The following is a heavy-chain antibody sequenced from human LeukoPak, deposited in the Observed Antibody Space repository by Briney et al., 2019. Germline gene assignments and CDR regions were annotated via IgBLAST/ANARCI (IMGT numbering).Heavy chain of an antibody. V-gene: IGHV4-39*07. J-gene: IGHJ2*01. CDR3: ARGLVPANWYFDL. D-gene: IGHD2-2*01. CDR1: GGSISTSSYF. CDR2: IYYSGIT. Sequence: SETLSLTCTVSGGSISTSSYFWGWIRQPPGKGLEWIGSIYYSGITFYNPSLKSRLAISVDTSKNQFSLKLSSVTAADTAVYYCARGLVPANWYFDLWGRGTLVTVSS.